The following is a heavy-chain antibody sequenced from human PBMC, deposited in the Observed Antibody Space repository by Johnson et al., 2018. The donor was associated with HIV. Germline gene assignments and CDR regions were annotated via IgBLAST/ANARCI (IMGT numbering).Heavy chain of an antibody. D-gene: IGHD5-24*01. CDR1: GFTFRSYG. V-gene: IGHV3-64*01. CDR3: ARGGRDGYNWGWAFDI. Sequence: VQLVESGGGVVQPGRSLRLSCAASGFTFRSYGMHWVRQAPGKGLEYVSAISSNGGSTYYANSVKGRFTISRDNSKNTLYLQMGSLRAEDMAVYYCARGGRDGYNWGWAFDIWGQGTMVTVSS. J-gene: IGHJ3*02. CDR2: ISSNGGST.